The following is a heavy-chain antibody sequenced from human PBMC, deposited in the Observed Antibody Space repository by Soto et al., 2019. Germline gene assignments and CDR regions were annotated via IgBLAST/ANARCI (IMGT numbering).Heavy chain of an antibody. D-gene: IGHD5-12*01. Sequence: GGSLRLSCAASGFNFSSYSMNWVRQAPGKGLEWVSSISSSSSYIYYADSVKGRFTISRDNAKNSLYLQMNSLRAEDTAVYYCARDPSVALPAYWGQGTLVTVSS. J-gene: IGHJ4*02. CDR2: ISSSSSYI. V-gene: IGHV3-21*01. CDR1: GFNFSSYS. CDR3: ARDPSVALPAY.